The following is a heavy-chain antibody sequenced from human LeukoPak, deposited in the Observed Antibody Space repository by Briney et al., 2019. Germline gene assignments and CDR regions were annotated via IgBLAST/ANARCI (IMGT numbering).Heavy chain of an antibody. J-gene: IGHJ4*02. D-gene: IGHD2-8*01. Sequence: GESLRISCKGSGYSFTSYWISWVRQMPGKGLEWMGRIDPSDSYTNYSPSFQGHVTISADKSISTAYLQWSSLRAEDTAVYYCAKEEVFYIDCWGQGTLVTVSS. CDR1: GYSFTSYW. CDR2: IDPSDSYT. V-gene: IGHV5-10-1*01. CDR3: AKEEVFYIDC.